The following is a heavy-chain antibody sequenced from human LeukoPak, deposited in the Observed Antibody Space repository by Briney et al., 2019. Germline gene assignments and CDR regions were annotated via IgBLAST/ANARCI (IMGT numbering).Heavy chain of an antibody. Sequence: SETLSLTCAVSGGSISSSNWWSWVRQPPGKGLEWIGRIYTSGSTNYNPSLKSRVTMSVDTSKNQFSLKLSSVTAADTAVYYCARVQKSGPYAHHAFDIWGQGTMVTVSS. CDR2: IYTSGST. CDR3: ARVQKSGPYAHHAFDI. J-gene: IGHJ3*02. CDR1: GGSISSSNW. V-gene: IGHV4-4*02. D-gene: IGHD3-3*01.